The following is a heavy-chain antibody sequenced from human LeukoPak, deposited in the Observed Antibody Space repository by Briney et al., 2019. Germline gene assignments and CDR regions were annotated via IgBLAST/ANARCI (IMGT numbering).Heavy chain of an antibody. J-gene: IGHJ4*02. Sequence: PGGSLRLSCAASGFTFSTCLMSCVRQAPGKGMEWVSTISGSDGSTYYADSVKGRFTISRDNSKNTLFLQMNSMRAEDTAIYYCAKRPHCTGPGCYYIEYWGQGTLVTVSS. CDR3: AKRPHCTGPGCYYIEY. CDR1: GFTFSTCL. CDR2: ISGSDGST. D-gene: IGHD2-8*02. V-gene: IGHV3-23*01.